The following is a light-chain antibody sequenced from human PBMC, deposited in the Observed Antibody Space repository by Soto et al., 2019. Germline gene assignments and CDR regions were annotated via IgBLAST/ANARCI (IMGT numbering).Light chain of an antibody. J-gene: IGKJ1*01. CDR1: QIVGGDT. CDR3: QQFGSSPRT. CDR2: GIF. Sequence: IVLTQSPGTLSLSPWERATLSCRASQIVGGDTLAWFQQRPGQAPRLVFSGIFGRATGIPDRFSGSGSGTDFTLTINRLEPEDFAVYYCQQFGSSPRTFGQGTKVDIK. V-gene: IGKV3-20*01.